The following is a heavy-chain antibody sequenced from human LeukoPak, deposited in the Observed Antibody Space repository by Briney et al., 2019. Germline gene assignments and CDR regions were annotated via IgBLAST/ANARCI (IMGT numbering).Heavy chain of an antibody. Sequence: GGSLRLSCAASGFTFSDYYMSWIRQAPGKGLEWVSYISSSGSTIYYADSVKGRFTISRDNAKNSLYLQMNSLRAEDTAVYYCARVYGSGSYYPPYYYYYGMDVWGQGTTVTVSS. V-gene: IGHV3-11*01. D-gene: IGHD3-10*01. CDR1: GFTFSDYY. J-gene: IGHJ6*02. CDR2: ISSSGSTI. CDR3: ARVYGSGSYYPPYYYYYGMDV.